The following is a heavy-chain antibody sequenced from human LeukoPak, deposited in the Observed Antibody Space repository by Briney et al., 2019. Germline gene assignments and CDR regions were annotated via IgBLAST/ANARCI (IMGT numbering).Heavy chain of an antibody. CDR1: GFTFGSYS. D-gene: IGHD1-7*01. J-gene: IGHJ3*02. CDR2: ISSGSSHI. CDR3: AKGGTGATRDDTFDI. V-gene: IGHV3-21*01. Sequence: GGSLRLSCADSGFTFGSYSMNWVRQAPGKGLEWVSSISSGSSHIFYADSVKGRFTISRENARNSLYLQMNSLRAEDTAVYYCAKGGTGATRDDTFDIWGQGTMVTVSS.